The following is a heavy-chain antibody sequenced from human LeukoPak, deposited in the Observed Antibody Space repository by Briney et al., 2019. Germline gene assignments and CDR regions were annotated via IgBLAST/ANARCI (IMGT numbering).Heavy chain of an antibody. CDR1: GFTFSRYG. CDR3: ASPSGGSNTFDY. CDR2: ISYDGSNK. V-gene: IGHV3-30*03. D-gene: IGHD5-24*01. Sequence: GGPLRLSCAPSGFTFSRYGMHEIRQAPGKGVEWLVVISYDGSNKYYADSVKGRFTISRDNSKNTLYLQMNSLRAEDTAVYYCASPSGGSNTFDYWGQGTLVTVSS. J-gene: IGHJ4*02.